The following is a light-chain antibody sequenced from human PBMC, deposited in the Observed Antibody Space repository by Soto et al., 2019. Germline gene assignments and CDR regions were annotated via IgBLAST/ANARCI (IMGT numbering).Light chain of an antibody. CDR1: QSVSSK. CDR3: QQYNNWPLT. V-gene: IGKV3-15*01. J-gene: IGKJ4*01. CDR2: GAS. Sequence: IVMTQSPATLSLSPGERATVSCRASQSVSSKLAWYQQKPGQAPRLLIYGASTRATGIPGRFSGSGSGTEFTLTISSLQSEDFAVYYCQQYNNWPLTFGGGTKVEIK.